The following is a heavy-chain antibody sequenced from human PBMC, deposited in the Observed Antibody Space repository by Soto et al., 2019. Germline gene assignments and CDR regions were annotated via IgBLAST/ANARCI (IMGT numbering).Heavy chain of an antibody. J-gene: IGHJ5*02. CDR3: ARSRECSYCGIESSWSNWFDT. CDR2: ISYSGNT. D-gene: IGHD2-21*01. V-gene: IGHV4-30-4*08. CDR1: GGSISSGDNS. Sequence: QVQLQESGPGLVKPSQTLSLTCTVSGGSISSGDNSWSWIRQPPGKGLEWIGHISYSGNTNYNPSLNSRITMSVDRSENRFSLKLTSGTAADTAVYYCARSRECSYCGIESSWSNWFDTWGQGTLVTVSS.